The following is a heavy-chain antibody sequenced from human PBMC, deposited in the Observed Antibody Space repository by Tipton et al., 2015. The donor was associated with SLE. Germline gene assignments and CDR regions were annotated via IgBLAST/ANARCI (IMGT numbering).Heavy chain of an antibody. CDR3: ARGSDNGLEI. V-gene: IGHV4-4*07. CDR1: GDSITRYY. J-gene: IGHJ4*03. Sequence: TLSLTCIVSGDSITRYYWAWLRQPDGKTLEWIGRIYASGNTNYNPALRSRVLLSIDTTENQFSLTMNSVTAADTALYFCARGSDNGLEIWGQGTLVTVSS. D-gene: IGHD2-8*01. CDR2: IYASGNT.